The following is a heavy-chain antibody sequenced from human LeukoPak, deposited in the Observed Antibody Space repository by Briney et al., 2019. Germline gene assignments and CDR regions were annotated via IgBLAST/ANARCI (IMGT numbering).Heavy chain of an antibody. CDR3: ARTRDYNTSGYYSYYFDY. J-gene: IGHJ4*02. CDR1: GGSISSYY. V-gene: IGHV4-59*01. D-gene: IGHD3-22*01. Sequence: SETLSLTCTVSGGSISSYYWSWIRQPPGKGLEWIGYIYYSGSTNYNPSLKSRVTISVDTSKNQFSLKLSSVTAADTAVYYCARTRDYNTSGYYSYYFDYWGRGTLVTVSS. CDR2: IYYSGST.